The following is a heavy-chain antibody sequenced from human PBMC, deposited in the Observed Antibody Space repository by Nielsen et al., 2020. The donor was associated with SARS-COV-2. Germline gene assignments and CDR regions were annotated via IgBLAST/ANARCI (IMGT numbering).Heavy chain of an antibody. V-gene: IGHV4-34*01. CDR1: GGSFSGYY. Sequence: SETLSLTCAVYGGSFSGYYWSWIRQPPGKGLEWIGEINHSGSTNYNPSLKSRVTISVDTSKNQFSLKLSSVTAADTAVYYCARHFQYSYYYYYYMDVWGKGTTVTVSS. CDR2: INHSGST. J-gene: IGHJ6*03. D-gene: IGHD2/OR15-2a*01. CDR3: ARHFQYSYYYYYYMDV.